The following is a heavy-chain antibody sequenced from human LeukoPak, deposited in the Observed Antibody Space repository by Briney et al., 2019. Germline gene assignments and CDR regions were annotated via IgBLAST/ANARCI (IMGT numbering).Heavy chain of an antibody. CDR2: IYYSGST. D-gene: IGHD6-13*01. V-gene: IGHV4-61*01. J-gene: IGHJ4*02. CDR1: GGSISSSSYY. CDR3: ARNQRRGSSWYVAKEFDY. Sequence: PSETLSLTCTVSGGSISSSSYYWSWIRQPPGKGLEWIGYIYYSGSTNYNPSLKSRVTISVDTSKNQFSLKLSSVTAADTAVYYCARNQRRGSSWYVAKEFDYWGQGTLVTVSS.